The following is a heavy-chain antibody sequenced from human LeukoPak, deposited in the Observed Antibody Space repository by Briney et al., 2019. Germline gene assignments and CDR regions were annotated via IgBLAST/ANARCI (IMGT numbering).Heavy chain of an antibody. CDR3: ATTSRYFDH. CDR2: IYPGDSET. D-gene: IGHD6-6*01. V-gene: IGHV5-51*01. J-gene: IGHJ4*02. Sequence: GESRKISCKGSGYRFTSYLIRWVGTMPGKGLKWIGIIYPGDSETRYSPSFQGQVTISADKSLNTAYLHWSSLKASYTAMYYCATTSRYFDHWGQGTLVTVSS. CDR1: GYRFTSYL.